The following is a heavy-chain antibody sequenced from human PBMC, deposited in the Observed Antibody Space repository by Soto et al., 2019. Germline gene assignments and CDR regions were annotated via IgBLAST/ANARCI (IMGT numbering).Heavy chain of an antibody. CDR2: INPKSGGT. CDR1: GYTFTGYF. J-gene: IGHJ4*02. CDR3: TKESSSGWSPFDS. Sequence: GASVKVSCKASGYTFTGYFIHWVRQAPGQGLEWMGWINPKSGGTNYAQNFQGRVTLTRDTSITTAYMEVNSLRSDDTAVYYCTKESSSGWSPFDSWGPGTLVTVSS. D-gene: IGHD6-19*01. V-gene: IGHV1-2*02.